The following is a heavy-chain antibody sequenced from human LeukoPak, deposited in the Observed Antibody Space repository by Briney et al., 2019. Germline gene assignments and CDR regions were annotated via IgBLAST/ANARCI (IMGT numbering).Heavy chain of an antibody. CDR2: INHSGST. CDR3: ARRYSNFDY. V-gene: IGHV4-34*01. J-gene: IGHJ4*02. CDR1: GGSFSGDY. Sequence: SETLSLTCAVYGGSFSGDYWSWIRQPPGKGLEWIGEINHSGSTNYNPSLKSRVTISVDTSKNQFSLKLSSVTAADTAVYYCARRYSNFDYWGQGTLVTVSS. D-gene: IGHD4-4*01.